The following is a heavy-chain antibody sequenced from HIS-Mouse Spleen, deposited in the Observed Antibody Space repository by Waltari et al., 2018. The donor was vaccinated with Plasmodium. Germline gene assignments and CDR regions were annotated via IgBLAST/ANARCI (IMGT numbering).Heavy chain of an antibody. CDR1: GFTFSRYD. CDR3: AKVIAARDY. J-gene: IGHJ4*02. Sequence: EVQLLESGGGLVQPGGSLRVSFSASGFTFSRYDMSWVRQAPGKGLEWVSAISGSGGSTYYADSVKGRFTISRDNSKNTLYLQMNSLRAEDTAVYYCAKVIAARDYWGQGTLVTVSS. V-gene: IGHV3-23*01. CDR2: ISGSGGST. D-gene: IGHD6-25*01.